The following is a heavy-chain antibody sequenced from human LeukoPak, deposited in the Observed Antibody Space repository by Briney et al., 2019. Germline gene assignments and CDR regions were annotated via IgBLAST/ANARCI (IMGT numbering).Heavy chain of an antibody. CDR1: GGSITNYY. CDR3: ARKAAAGIPPLYNWFDP. D-gene: IGHD6-13*01. Sequence: SETLSLTCTVSGGSITNYYWSWLRQPPGKGLEWIGYIYYTGSTNYNPSLRSRVTISVDTSKNQLPLKLTSVTPADTAVYYCARKAAAGIPPLYNWFDPWGQGTLVTVSA. V-gene: IGHV4-59*01. J-gene: IGHJ5*02. CDR2: IYYTGST.